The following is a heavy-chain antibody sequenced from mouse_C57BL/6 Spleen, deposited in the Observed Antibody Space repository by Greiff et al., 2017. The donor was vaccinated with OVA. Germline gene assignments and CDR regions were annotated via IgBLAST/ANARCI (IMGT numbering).Heavy chain of an antibody. CDR1: GYTFTSYW. V-gene: IGHV1-5*01. Sequence: VQLQQSGTVLARPGASVKMSCKTSGYTFTSYWMHWVKQRPGQGLEWIGAIYPGNSDTSYNQKFKGKAKLTAVTSASTAYMELSSLTNEDSAVYYCTRNYYGSREGWYFDYWGQGTTLTVSS. CDR3: TRNYYGSREGWYFDY. CDR2: IYPGNSDT. D-gene: IGHD1-1*01. J-gene: IGHJ2*01.